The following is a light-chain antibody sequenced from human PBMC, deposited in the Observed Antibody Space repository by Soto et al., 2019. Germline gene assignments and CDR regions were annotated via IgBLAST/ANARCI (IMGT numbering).Light chain of an antibody. V-gene: IGLV1-44*01. J-gene: IGLJ1*01. CDR3: AAWDASLNGYV. CDR2: SYA. CDR1: SSNIGGNT. Sequence: QSVLTQPPSASGTPGQRVTISCSTSSSNIGGNTVNWYQQVPGTAPKLLIYSYAQRPSGVPDRFSGSKSGTSASLAISGLQSEDEADYYCAAWDASLNGYVFGTGTKVTVL.